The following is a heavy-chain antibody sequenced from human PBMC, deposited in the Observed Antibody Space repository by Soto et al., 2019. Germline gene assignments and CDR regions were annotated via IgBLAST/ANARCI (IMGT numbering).Heavy chain of an antibody. CDR3: ARSMGIAARRNYYYGMDV. D-gene: IGHD6-6*01. J-gene: IGHJ6*02. Sequence: AMHWVRQAPGQRLEWLGRTYYRSKWYNDYAVSVKSRITINPDTSKNQFSLQLNSVTPEDTAVYYCARSMGIAARRNYYYGMDVWGQGTTVTVSS. V-gene: IGHV6-1*01. CDR1: A. CDR2: TYYRSKWYN.